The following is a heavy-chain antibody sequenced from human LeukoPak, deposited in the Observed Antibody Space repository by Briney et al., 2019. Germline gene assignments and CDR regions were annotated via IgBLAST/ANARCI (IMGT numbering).Heavy chain of an antibody. Sequence: SETLSLTCAVYGGSLSGYYWSWIRPPPGKGLEWIGEINHSGSTNYSQPLKSRVTISVGTSKNQFSLKLSTVNAADTAVYYRARGLSGVPELVRAFYGMDVWGQGTTVTVSS. V-gene: IGHV4-34*01. CDR2: INHSGST. CDR1: GGSLSGYY. CDR3: ARGLSGVPELVRAFYGMDV. D-gene: IGHD6-13*01. J-gene: IGHJ6*02.